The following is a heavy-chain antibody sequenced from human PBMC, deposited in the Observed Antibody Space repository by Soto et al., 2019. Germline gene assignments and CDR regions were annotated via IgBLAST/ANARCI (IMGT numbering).Heavy chain of an antibody. CDR1: GYSFTRYG. J-gene: IGHJ6*02. D-gene: IGHD3-16*01. Sequence: QVQLVQSGAEVKNPGASVKVSCKASGYSFTRYGIGWARQAPGQGLEWMGWINAYNGNTNYAHNLQGRLTLTTDTSTTTAYMELRSLRSNDTAIYYCAMVDVYVTPSPQDVWAQGTTVTVSS. CDR2: INAYNGNT. V-gene: IGHV1-18*01. CDR3: AMVDVYVTPSPQDV.